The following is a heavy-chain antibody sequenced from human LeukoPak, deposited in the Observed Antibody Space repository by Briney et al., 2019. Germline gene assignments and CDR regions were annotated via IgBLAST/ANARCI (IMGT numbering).Heavy chain of an antibody. D-gene: IGHD5-12*01. J-gene: IGHJ4*02. Sequence: GGSLRLACAASGCTFSSYWMHWVRQAAGEGLVWVSRINSDGSSITYADSGKGRFSISRDNAMNTLFLQMNRLRAEETAVYYCAREGRVSGYDFDCWGQGTLVTVSS. CDR1: GCTFSSYW. CDR3: AREGRVSGYDFDC. CDR2: INSDGSSI. V-gene: IGHV3-74*03.